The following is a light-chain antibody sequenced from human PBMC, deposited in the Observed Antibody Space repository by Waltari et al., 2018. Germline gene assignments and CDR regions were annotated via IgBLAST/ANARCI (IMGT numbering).Light chain of an antibody. V-gene: IGLV2-14*03. Sequence: QSAPSQPASVSGSPGQSITISCTGAISDIGSYEYVSWYKQHPGRVPRLIIFDVTKRPSGVSSRFSGSKSATTASLTISGLQAEDEADYYCGSYTAGSALYVLGTGT. CDR1: ISDIGSYEY. CDR3: GSYTAGSALYV. CDR2: DVT. J-gene: IGLJ1*01.